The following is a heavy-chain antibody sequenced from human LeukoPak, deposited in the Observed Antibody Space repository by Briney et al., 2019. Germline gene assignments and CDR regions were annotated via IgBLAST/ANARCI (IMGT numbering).Heavy chain of an antibody. CDR1: GGSISSSSYY. J-gene: IGHJ4*02. CDR2: IYYSGST. V-gene: IGHV4-39*01. Sequence: PSETLSLTCTVSGGSISSSSYYWGWIRQPPGKGLEWIGSIYYSGSTYYNPSLKSRVTISLDTSKNQFSLKLSSVTAADTAVYYCARRVMMGGSYEIDYWGQGTLVSVSS. CDR3: ARRVMMGGSYEIDY. D-gene: IGHD1-26*01.